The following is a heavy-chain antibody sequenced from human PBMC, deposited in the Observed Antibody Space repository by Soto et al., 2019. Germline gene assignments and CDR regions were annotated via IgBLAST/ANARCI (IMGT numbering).Heavy chain of an antibody. J-gene: IGHJ6*02. CDR1: GFTFSSYG. D-gene: IGHD3-10*01. V-gene: IGHV3-30*18. CDR3: AKGAGSGSYQEGMDV. CDR2: ISYDGSNK. Sequence: PGGSLRLSCAASGFTFSSYGMHWVRQAPGKGLEWVAVISYDGSNKYYADSVKGRFTISRDNSKNTLYLQMNSLRAEDTAVYYCAKGAGSGSYQEGMDVWGQGTTVTVSS.